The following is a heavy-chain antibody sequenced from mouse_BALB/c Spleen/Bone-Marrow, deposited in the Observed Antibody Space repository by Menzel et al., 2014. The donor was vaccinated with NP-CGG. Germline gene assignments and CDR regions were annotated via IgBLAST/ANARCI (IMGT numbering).Heavy chain of an antibody. Sequence: EVKLMESGPSLVKPSQTLSLPCSVTGDSITSGYWNWIRKFPGNELEYMGYISYSGTTYYNPSLKSRISITRDTSKNQYYLQLNSVTTGDTAIYYCTRRRGNYGGYFDHWGQGTTLTVSS. D-gene: IGHD2-1*01. V-gene: IGHV3-8*02. CDR2: ISYSGTT. CDR1: GDSITSGY. J-gene: IGHJ2*01. CDR3: TRRRGNYGGYFDH.